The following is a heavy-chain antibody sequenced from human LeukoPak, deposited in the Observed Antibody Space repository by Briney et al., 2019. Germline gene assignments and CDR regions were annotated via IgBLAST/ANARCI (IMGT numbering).Heavy chain of an antibody. Sequence: GASVKVSCKVSGYTLTELSMHWVRQAPGKGLEWMGGFDPEDGETIYAQKFQGRVTMTEDTSTDTAYMELSSLRSEDTAVYYCATGVAVAEGEYYFDYWGQGTLVTVSS. D-gene: IGHD3-16*01. CDR2: FDPEDGET. CDR1: GYTLTELS. V-gene: IGHV1-24*01. J-gene: IGHJ4*02. CDR3: ATGVAVAEGEYYFDY.